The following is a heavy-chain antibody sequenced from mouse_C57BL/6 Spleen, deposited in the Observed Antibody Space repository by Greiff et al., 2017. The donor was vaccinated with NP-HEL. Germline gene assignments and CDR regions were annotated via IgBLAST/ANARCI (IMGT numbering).Heavy chain of an antibody. CDR3: ARSTGAGFDY. CDR2: IDPSDSYT. CDR1: GYTFTSYW. J-gene: IGHJ2*01. Sequence: QVQLQQPGAELVMPGASVKLSCKASGYTFTSYWMHWVKQRPGQGLEWIGEIDPSDSYTNYNQKFKGKSTLTVDKSSSTAYMQLSSLTSEDSEVYYCARSTGAGFDYWGQGTTLTVSS. V-gene: IGHV1-69*01. D-gene: IGHD4-1*02.